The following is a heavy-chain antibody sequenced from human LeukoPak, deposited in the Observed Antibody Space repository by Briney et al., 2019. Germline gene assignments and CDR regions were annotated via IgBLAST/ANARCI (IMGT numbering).Heavy chain of an antibody. V-gene: IGHV4-4*07. J-gene: IGHJ6*03. D-gene: IGHD2-2*02. CDR2: IYTSGSP. Sequence: SETLSLTCSVSGGSISSYYWSWIRQPAGKGLERIGRIYTSGSPNYNPSLKSRVTMSVDTSKNQFSLKLSSVTAADTAVYYCARIPLLCSSTSCYTGPHYYYYMDVWGKGTTVTVSS. CDR3: ARIPLLCSSTSCYTGPHYYYYMDV. CDR1: GGSISSYY.